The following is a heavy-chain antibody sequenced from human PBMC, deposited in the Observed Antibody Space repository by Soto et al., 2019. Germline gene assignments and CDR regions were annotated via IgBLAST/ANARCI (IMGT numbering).Heavy chain of an antibody. Sequence: LSLTCTVSGGSISSSSYYWGWIRQPPGKGLEWIGSIYYSGSTYYNPSLKSRVTISVDTSKNQFSLKLSSVTAADTAVYYCARLSVATYYYYYMDVWGKGTTVTVSS. D-gene: IGHD5-12*01. V-gene: IGHV4-39*01. J-gene: IGHJ6*03. CDR1: GGSISSSSYY. CDR3: ARLSVATYYYYYMDV. CDR2: IYYSGST.